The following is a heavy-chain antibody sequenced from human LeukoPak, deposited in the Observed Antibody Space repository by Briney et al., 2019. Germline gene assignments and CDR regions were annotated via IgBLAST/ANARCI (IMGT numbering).Heavy chain of an antibody. D-gene: IGHD2-15*01. CDR3: ARVPFFGSGGYDY. J-gene: IGHJ4*02. CDR2: ISSSSSYI. Sequence: GGSLRLSCAASGFTFSSYSMNWVRQAPGKGLEWVSSISSSSSYIYYADSVKGRFTISRDNAKNSLYLQMNSLRAEDTAVYYRARVPFFGSGGYDYWGQGTLVTVSS. CDR1: GFTFSSYS. V-gene: IGHV3-21*01.